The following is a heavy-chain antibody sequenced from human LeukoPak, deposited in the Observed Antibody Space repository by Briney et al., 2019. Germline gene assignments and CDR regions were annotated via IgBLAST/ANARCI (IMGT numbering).Heavy chain of an antibody. CDR1: GYTFTGYY. D-gene: IGHD6-19*01. CDR2: INPNSGGT. CDR3: ARDVDSSGWYPFGAFDI. Sequence: ASVKVSCKASGYTFTGYYMHWVRQAPGQGLEWMGWINPNSGGTNYAQKFQGRVTMTRDTSISTAYMELSRLRSDDTAVYYCARDVDSSGWYPFGAFDIWGQGTMVTVSS. J-gene: IGHJ3*02. V-gene: IGHV1-2*02.